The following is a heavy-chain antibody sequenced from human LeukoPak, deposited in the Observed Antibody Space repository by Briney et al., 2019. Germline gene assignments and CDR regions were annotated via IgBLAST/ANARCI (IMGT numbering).Heavy chain of an antibody. V-gene: IGHV3-30*18. J-gene: IGHJ4*02. CDR1: GFTFSSIG. CDR3: AKEQWLVFDY. D-gene: IGHD6-19*01. Sequence: PGRSLRLSCAASGFTFSSIGMHWVRQAPGKGLEWVAVISYDGTGKYYADSVKGRFTISRDNAKNTLYLQMNSLRADDTAVYFCAKEQWLVFDYWGQGTLVTVSS. CDR2: ISYDGTGK.